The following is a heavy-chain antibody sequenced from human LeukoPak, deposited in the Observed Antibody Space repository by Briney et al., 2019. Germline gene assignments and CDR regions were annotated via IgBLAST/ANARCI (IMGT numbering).Heavy chain of an antibody. CDR1: GGSISSGSYY. J-gene: IGHJ6*03. V-gene: IGHV4-61*02. Sequence: SETLSLTCTVSGGSISSGSYYWSWIRQPAGKGLEWIGRIYTSGSINYNPSLKSRVTISVDTSKNQFSLKLSSVTAADTAVYYCARAPGITIFGVVTSPSMDVWGKGTTVTVSS. D-gene: IGHD3-3*01. CDR3: ARAPGITIFGVVTSPSMDV. CDR2: IYTSGSI.